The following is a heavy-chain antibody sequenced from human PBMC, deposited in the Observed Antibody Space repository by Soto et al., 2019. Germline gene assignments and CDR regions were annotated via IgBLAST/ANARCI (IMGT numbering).Heavy chain of an antibody. Sequence: GGSLRLSCAASGFPFSSYAMSLVRQSPGKGLEWVSSISGSGGSTYYADSVKGRFTISRDNSKNTLYMQMNSLRAEDTAVYYCAKDLLVVYSTLYAFDIWGQGTMVAVSS. D-gene: IGHD3-22*01. CDR3: AKDLLVVYSTLYAFDI. V-gene: IGHV3-23*01. J-gene: IGHJ3*02. CDR2: ISGSGGST. CDR1: GFPFSSYA.